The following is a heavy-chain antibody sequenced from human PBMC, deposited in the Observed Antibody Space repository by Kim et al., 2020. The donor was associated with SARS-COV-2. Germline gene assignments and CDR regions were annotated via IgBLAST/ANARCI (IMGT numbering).Heavy chain of an antibody. V-gene: IGHV4-34*01. CDR3: AASSGPLARLLSLRLPVVNYYFGLDV. J-gene: IGHJ6*02. D-gene: IGHD2-21*01. CDR1: GASYY. Sequence: SETLSLTCGVYGASYYWTWIRQSPRKGLEWIGEVTQGKNINYNPALQSRVTISVDKSQSQFSLTMTSLTAADTAVYYCAASSGPLARLLSLRLPVVNYYFGLDVWGQGTTVIVSS. CDR2: VTQGKNI.